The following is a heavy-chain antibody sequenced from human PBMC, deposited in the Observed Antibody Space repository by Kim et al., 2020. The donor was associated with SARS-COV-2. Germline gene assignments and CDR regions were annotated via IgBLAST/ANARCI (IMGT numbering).Heavy chain of an antibody. CDR1: GFTFSSYS. CDR2: ISSSSSYI. V-gene: IGHV3-21*01. D-gene: IGHD5-12*01. Sequence: GGSLRLSCAASGFTFSSYSMNWVRQAPGKGLEWVSSISSSSSYIYYADSVKGRFTISRDNAKNSLYLQMNSLRAEDTAVYYCARDLGTVATMYDYWGQGTLVTVSS. CDR3: ARDLGTVATMYDY. J-gene: IGHJ4*02.